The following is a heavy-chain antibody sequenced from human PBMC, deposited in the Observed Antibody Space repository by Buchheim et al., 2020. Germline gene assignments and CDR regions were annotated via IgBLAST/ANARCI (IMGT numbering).Heavy chain of an antibody. V-gene: IGHV3-11*01. J-gene: IGHJ4*02. Sequence: QVQLVESGGGLVKAGGSLRLSCAASGFTFSDHYMSWIRQAPGKGLEWISYINSGGTIYYADPVRGRVTISRDNAKNSLYLQMNSLRVDDTAVYYCARESSSFGAYFDYWGQG. CDR2: INSGGTI. D-gene: IGHD3-16*01. CDR1: GFTFSDHY. CDR3: ARESSSFGAYFDY.